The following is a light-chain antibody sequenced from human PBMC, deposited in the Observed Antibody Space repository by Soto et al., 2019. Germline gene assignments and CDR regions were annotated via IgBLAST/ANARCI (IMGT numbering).Light chain of an antibody. J-gene: IGKJ4*01. V-gene: IGKV3-20*01. CDR1: QSVRSDY. CDR2: GVS. Sequence: EIVLTQSPATLSLSPGDRATLSCGASQSVRSDYFAWYQQKPGQAPRVIIFGVSTRATAIPDRFSGSGSGTDFTLTISRLEPEDFALYYCQQYGNSPLTFGGGTKVDIK. CDR3: QQYGNSPLT.